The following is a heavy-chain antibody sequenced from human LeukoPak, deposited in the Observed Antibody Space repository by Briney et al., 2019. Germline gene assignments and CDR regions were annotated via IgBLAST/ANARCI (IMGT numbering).Heavy chain of an antibody. CDR3: ARDLSFGSGYYVRLGY. Sequence: SGGSLRLSCAASGFTVSSNYMSWVRQAPGKGLERVSVIYSGGSTYYADSVKGRFTISRDNSKNTLYLQMNSLRAEDTAVYYCARDLSFGSGYYVRLGYWGQGTLVTVSS. V-gene: IGHV3-53*01. CDR1: GFTVSSNY. J-gene: IGHJ4*02. D-gene: IGHD3-22*01. CDR2: IYSGGST.